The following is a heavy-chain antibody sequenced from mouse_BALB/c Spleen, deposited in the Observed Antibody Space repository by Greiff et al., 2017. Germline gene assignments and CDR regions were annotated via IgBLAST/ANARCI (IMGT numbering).Heavy chain of an antibody. CDR1: GFTFSSFG. V-gene: IGHV5-17*02. D-gene: IGHD2-14*01. CDR3: ARPYRYDRTWFAY. CDR2: ISSGSSTI. J-gene: IGHJ3*01. Sequence: DVHLVESGGGLVQPGGSRKLSCAASGFTFSSFGMHWVRQAPEKGLEWVAYISSGSSTIYYADTVKGRFTISRDNPKNTLFLQMTSLRSEDTAMYYCARPYRYDRTWFAYWGQGTLVTVSA.